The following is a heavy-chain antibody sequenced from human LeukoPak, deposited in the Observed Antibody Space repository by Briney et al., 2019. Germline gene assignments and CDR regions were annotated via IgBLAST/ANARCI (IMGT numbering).Heavy chain of an antibody. D-gene: IGHD5-18*01. CDR2: IYYSGST. Sequence: PSQTLSLTCPVSGGSISSGGYYWSWIRQHPGKGLEWLGYIYYSGSTYYNPSLKSRVTISVDTSKNQFSLKLSSVTAADTAVYYCARFRLPRGRFDYWGQGTLVTVSS. V-gene: IGHV4-31*03. CDR1: GGSISSGGYY. CDR3: ARFRLPRGRFDY. J-gene: IGHJ4*02.